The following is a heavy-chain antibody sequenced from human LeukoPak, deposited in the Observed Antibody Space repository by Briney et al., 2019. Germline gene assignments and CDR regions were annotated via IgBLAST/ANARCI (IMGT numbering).Heavy chain of an antibody. D-gene: IGHD3-3*01. Sequence: GRSLRLSCAASGFTFDDYAMHWVRQAPGKGLEWVSGISWNSGSIGYADSVKGRFTISRDNAKNSLYLQMNSLRAEDTALYYCAKQRVGRGFFGVPGPEFDYWGQGTLVTVSS. CDR1: GFTFDDYA. CDR2: ISWNSGSI. J-gene: IGHJ4*02. CDR3: AKQRVGRGFFGVPGPEFDY. V-gene: IGHV3-9*01.